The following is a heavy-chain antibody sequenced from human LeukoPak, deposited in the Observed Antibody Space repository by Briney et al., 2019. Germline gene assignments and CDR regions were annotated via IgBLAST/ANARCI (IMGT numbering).Heavy chain of an antibody. CDR2: IYYSGGT. D-gene: IGHD3-22*01. V-gene: IGHV4-39*01. J-gene: IGHJ4*02. Sequence: SETLSLTCTVSGGSISSSSYYWGWIRQPPGKGLEWIGSIYYSGGTYYNPSLKSRVTMSLDTSKNQFSLNLSSVTAADTAVYYCAKNSFGLDSSPDYWGQGTLVTVSS. CDR3: AKNSFGLDSSPDY. CDR1: GGSISSSSYY.